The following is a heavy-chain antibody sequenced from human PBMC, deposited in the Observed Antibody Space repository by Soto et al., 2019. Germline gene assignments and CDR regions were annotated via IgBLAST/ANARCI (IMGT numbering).Heavy chain of an antibody. D-gene: IGHD3-3*01. V-gene: IGHV1-69*13. CDR3: ARAEATIFGVVTSDYYYYYGMDV. CDR2: IIPIFGTA. J-gene: IGHJ6*02. CDR1: GGTFSSYA. Sequence: GASVKVSCTASGGTFSSYAISWVRQAPGQGLEWMGGIIPIFGTANYAQKFQGRVTITADESTSTAYMELRSLRSEDTAVYYCARAEATIFGVVTSDYYYYYGMDVWGQGTTVTVSS.